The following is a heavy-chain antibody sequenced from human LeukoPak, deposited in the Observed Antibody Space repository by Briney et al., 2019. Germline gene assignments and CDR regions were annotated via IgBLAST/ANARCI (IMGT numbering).Heavy chain of an antibody. D-gene: IGHD3-3*01. CDR1: GGSISSSSYY. J-gene: IGHJ4*02. Sequence: SETLSLTCTVSGGSISSSSYYWGWIRQPPGKGLEWIGSIYYSGSTYYNPSLKSRVTISVDTSKNQFSLKLSSVTAADTAVYYRARGDQYYDFWSGYYRGGGYYFDYWGQGTLVTVSS. CDR2: IYYSGST. V-gene: IGHV4-39*07. CDR3: ARGDQYYDFWSGYYRGGGYYFDY.